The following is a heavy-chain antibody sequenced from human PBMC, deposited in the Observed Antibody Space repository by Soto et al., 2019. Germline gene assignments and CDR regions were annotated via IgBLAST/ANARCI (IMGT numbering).Heavy chain of an antibody. CDR1: GFTFSSYS. CDR3: ARGIYYDSSGYCSDY. J-gene: IGHJ4*02. Sequence: EVQLVESGGDLVKPGGSLRLSCAASGFTFSSYSMNWVRQAPGKGLEWVSSISSSSSYIYYADSVKGRFTISRDNAKNSLYLQMNSLRAEDTAVYYCARGIYYDSSGYCSDYWGQGTLVTVSS. V-gene: IGHV3-21*01. D-gene: IGHD3-22*01. CDR2: ISSSSSYI.